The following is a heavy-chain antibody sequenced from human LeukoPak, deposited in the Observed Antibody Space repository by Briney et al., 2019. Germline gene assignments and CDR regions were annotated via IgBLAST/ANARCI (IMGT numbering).Heavy chain of an antibody. CDR1: GGSISSNY. CDR3: AREGGPYRPLDY. CDR2: ICYSGST. V-gene: IGHV4-59*12. Sequence: PSETLSLTCTVSGGSISSNYCSWIRQPPGKGLEWIGYICYSGSTNYNPSLKSRVTISVDTSKNQFSLKLSSVTAADTAVYYCAREGGPYRPLDYSGQGTLVTVSS. J-gene: IGHJ4*02.